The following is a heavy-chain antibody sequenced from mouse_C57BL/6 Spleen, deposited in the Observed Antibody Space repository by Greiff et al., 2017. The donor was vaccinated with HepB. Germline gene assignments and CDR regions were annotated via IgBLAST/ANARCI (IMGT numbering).Heavy chain of an antibody. J-gene: IGHJ2*01. CDR1: GYSITSGYY. Sequence: EVQLVESGPGLVKPSQSLSLTCSVPGYSITSGYYWNWIRQFPGNKLEWMGYISYDGSNNYNPSLKNRISITRDTSKNQFFLKLNSVTTEDTATYYCAREGGTGNRFDYWGQGTTLTVSS. D-gene: IGHD4-1*01. CDR2: ISYDGSN. V-gene: IGHV3-6*01. CDR3: AREGGTGNRFDY.